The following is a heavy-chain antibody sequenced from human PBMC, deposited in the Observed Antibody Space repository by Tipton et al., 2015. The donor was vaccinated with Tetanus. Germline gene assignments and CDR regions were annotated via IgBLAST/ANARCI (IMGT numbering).Heavy chain of an antibody. CDR1: GYSFSGYY. J-gene: IGHJ4*02. D-gene: IGHD3-22*01. Sequence: QSGAEVKKPGASLKVSCKASGYSFSGYYIHWVRQAPGQGLEWMGWITPHTGGTNYAQNFRGRVTMTRDTSISTAYMEVSRLRSDDTAIYYCARGMDYDSSGIDDFWGQGTLVTVSS. CDR3: ARGMDYDSSGIDDF. V-gene: IGHV1-2*02. CDR2: ITPHTGGT.